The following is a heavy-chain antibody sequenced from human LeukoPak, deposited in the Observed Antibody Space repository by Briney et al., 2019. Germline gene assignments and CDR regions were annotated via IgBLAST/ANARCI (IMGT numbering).Heavy chain of an antibody. V-gene: IGHV5-51*01. J-gene: IGHJ3*02. CDR3: ARRSPNYDFWSGYLPIAFDI. Sequence: GESLKISCKGSGYSFTSYWIGWVRQMPGKGLEWMGIIYPGDSDTRYSPSFQGQVTISADKSISTAYLQWSSLKASDTAKYYCARRSPNYDFWSGYLPIAFDIWGQGTMVTVSS. D-gene: IGHD3-3*01. CDR1: GYSFTSYW. CDR2: IYPGDSDT.